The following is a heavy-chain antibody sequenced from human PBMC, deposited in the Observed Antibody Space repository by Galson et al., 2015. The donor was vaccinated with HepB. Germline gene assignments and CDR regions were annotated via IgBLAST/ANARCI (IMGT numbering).Heavy chain of an antibody. V-gene: IGHV1-69*13. D-gene: IGHD3-3*01. CDR3: AKGFWSGYSQYYYYYMDV. Sequence: SVKVSCKASGGTFSSYAISWVRQAPGQGLEWMGGIIPIFGTANYAQKFQGRVTITADESTSTAYMELSSLRSEDTAVYYCAKGFWSGYSQYYYYYMDVWGKGTTVTVSS. CDR2: IIPIFGTA. J-gene: IGHJ6*03. CDR1: GGTFSSYA.